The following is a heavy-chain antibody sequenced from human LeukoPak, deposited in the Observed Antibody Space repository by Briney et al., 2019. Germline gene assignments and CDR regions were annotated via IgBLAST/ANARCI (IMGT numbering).Heavy chain of an antibody. D-gene: IGHD3-3*01. CDR3: VTAYYDFWSGYF. CDR2: ISGSGGST. CDR1: GFTFRRYA. V-gene: IGHV3-23*01. Sequence: SGGSLRLSCAASGFTFRRYAMNWVRQAPGKGLEWGSGISGSGGSTYYADSVKGRFTISRDNSKNTLYLQMNSLRAEDTAVYYCVTAYYDFWSGYFWGQGTLVTVSS. J-gene: IGHJ4*02.